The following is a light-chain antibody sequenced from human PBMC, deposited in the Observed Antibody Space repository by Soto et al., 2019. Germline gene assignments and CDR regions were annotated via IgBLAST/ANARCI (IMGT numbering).Light chain of an antibody. J-gene: IGLJ2*01. V-gene: IGLV1-47*01. Sequence: QSVLTQPPSASGTPGQRVTISCSGSSSNIGSNYVYWYQQLPGTAPKLLIYRNNQRPSGVPDRFSGSKSGTSASLAISGLRSEDEAYYYCAAWDDSLSGGVFGGGTQLTVL. CDR1: SSNIGSNY. CDR2: RNN. CDR3: AAWDDSLSGGV.